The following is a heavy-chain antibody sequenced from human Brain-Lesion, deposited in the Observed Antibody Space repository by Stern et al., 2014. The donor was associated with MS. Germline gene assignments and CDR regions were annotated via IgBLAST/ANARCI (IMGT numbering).Heavy chain of an antibody. V-gene: IGHV4-61*02. D-gene: IGHD2-2*01. CDR2: IFNSGST. CDR3: ARGRVVPGFQYYATDV. CDR1: GGSISSGGYY. Sequence: VQLVESGPGLVKPSQTLSLSCTVSGGSISSGGYYWSWIRQPAGKGLEWIGRIFNSGSTSYNTSLKTPGTISIDTSKTQFSLRLNSMTAADTAVYYCARGRVVPGFQYYATDVWGQGTTVIVSS. J-gene: IGHJ6*02.